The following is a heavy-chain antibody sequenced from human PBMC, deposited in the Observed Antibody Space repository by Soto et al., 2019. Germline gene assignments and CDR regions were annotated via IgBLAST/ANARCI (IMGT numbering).Heavy chain of an antibody. CDR3: ARAVSNAPDAFDI. CDR1: GGSISSSSYY. J-gene: IGHJ3*02. D-gene: IGHD1-20*01. V-gene: IGHV4-39*07. CDR2: IYYSGST. Sequence: SETLSLTCTVSGGSISSSSYYWGWIRQPPGKGLEWIGSIYYSGSTYYNPSLKSRVTISVDTSKNQFSLKLSSVTAADTAVYYCARAVSNAPDAFDIWGQGTMVTVSS.